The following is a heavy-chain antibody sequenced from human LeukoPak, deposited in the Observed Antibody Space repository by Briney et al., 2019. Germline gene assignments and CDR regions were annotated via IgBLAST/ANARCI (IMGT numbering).Heavy chain of an antibody. V-gene: IGHV4-59*08. Sequence: SETLSLTCTVSGGSISSYYWSWIRQPPGKGLEWIGCIYDSGSTNYNPSLRSRVTISVDTSKNQSSLKPSSVTAADTAVYYCARRLVAGAYNWFDPWGQGTLVTVSS. D-gene: IGHD6-19*01. CDR3: ARRLVAGAYNWFDP. J-gene: IGHJ5*02. CDR1: GGSISSYY. CDR2: IYDSGST.